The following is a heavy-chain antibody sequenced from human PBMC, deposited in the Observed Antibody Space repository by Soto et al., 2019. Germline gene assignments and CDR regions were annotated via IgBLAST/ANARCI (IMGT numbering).Heavy chain of an antibody. V-gene: IGHV3-23*01. CDR1: GFTFSSYA. D-gene: IGHD2-15*01. CDR2: ISSSGGST. CDR3: AKDRLSSSIVVVVGAYFDY. Sequence: EVQLLESGGGLVQPGGSLRLSCAASGFTFSSYAMSWVRQAPGKGLEWVSTISSSGGSTYYADSVKGRFTISRDHSKNKLYLQMNSLRAEDTAVYYCAKDRLSSSIVVVVGAYFDYWGQGTLVTVSS. J-gene: IGHJ4*02.